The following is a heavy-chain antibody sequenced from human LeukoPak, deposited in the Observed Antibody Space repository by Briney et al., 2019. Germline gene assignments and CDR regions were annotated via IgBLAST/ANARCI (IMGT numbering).Heavy chain of an antibody. D-gene: IGHD3-3*01. V-gene: IGHV4-34*01. CDR2: INHSGST. J-gene: IGHJ4*02. CDR1: GGSFSGYY. Sequence: SETLSLTYAVYGGSFSGYYWSWIRQPPGKGLEWIGEINHSGSTNYNPSLKSRVTISVDTSKNQFSLKLSSVTAADTAVYYCARLSSGYADLSWEFDYWGQGALVTVSS. CDR3: ARLSSGYADLSWEFDY.